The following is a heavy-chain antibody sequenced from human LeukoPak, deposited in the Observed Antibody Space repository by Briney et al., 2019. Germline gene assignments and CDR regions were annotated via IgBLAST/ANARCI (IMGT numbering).Heavy chain of an antibody. Sequence: PSETLSLTCTVSGGSITSYYWSWIRQPPGKGLEWIGYIYYSGSTYYNPSLKSRVTISVDTSKNQFSLKLSSVTAADTAVYYCACGGRIWFDYWGQGTLVTVSS. CDR1: GGSITSYY. V-gene: IGHV4-59*06. CDR3: ACGGRIWFDY. D-gene: IGHD2-15*01. CDR2: IYYSGST. J-gene: IGHJ4*02.